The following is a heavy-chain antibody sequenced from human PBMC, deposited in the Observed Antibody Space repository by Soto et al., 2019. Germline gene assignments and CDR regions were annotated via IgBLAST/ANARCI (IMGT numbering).Heavy chain of an antibody. CDR3: QGGDF. Sequence: EPLSLTCAVSGGSFRGYFWSWIRQSPAKGLEWIGEINDGGNTYYNPSFKSRLTISVDTSTSQISLRLTSVTAADSAVYYCQGGDFWGQGTRVTVSS. CDR2: INDGGNT. V-gene: IGHV4-34*01. D-gene: IGHD3-16*01. CDR1: GGSFRGYF. J-gene: IGHJ4*02.